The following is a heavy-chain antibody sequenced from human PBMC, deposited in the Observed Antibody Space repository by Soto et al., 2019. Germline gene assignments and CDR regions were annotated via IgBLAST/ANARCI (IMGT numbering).Heavy chain of an antibody. J-gene: IGHJ5*02. V-gene: IGHV5-51*01. CDR3: ARLAAAGTLMDRFDP. CDR1: GYSFSSYW. CDR2: IYPGDSDT. Sequence: GESLKISCKGSGYSFSSYWIGWVRQMPGKGLEWMGIIYPGDSDTRYSPSFQGRVTISADKSISTAYLQWSSLKASDTAMYYCARLAAAGTLMDRFDPWGQGTLVTVSS. D-gene: IGHD6-13*01.